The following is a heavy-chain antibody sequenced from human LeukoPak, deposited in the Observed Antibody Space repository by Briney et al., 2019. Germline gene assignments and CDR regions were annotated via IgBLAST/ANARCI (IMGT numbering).Heavy chain of an antibody. V-gene: IGHV3-23*01. D-gene: IGHD3-10*01. CDR2: IFANGGTT. J-gene: IGHJ4*02. Sequence: GGSLRLSCEASGFTFNNFAMHWVRQAPGKGLEWVSLIFANGGTTKYADSVKGRFTISRDNSKDTLFLQLNSLRVEDTAIYYCAKDSIRDGFNSFDYWGRGTLVTVSS. CDR1: GFTFNNFA. CDR3: AKDSIRDGFNSFDY.